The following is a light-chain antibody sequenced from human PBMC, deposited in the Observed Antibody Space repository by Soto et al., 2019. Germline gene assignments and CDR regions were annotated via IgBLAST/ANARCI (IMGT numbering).Light chain of an antibody. CDR2: GNS. Sequence: QSALTQPPSVSGAPGQRVTISCTGSSSNIGAGYDVHWYQQLPGTAPKLLIYGNSNRPSGVPDRFSGSKSGTSASLAITGLQAKDEADYYCQSYDSSLSGQGVFGGGTQLTVL. CDR3: QSYDSSLSGQGV. J-gene: IGLJ2*01. V-gene: IGLV1-40*01. CDR1: SSNIGAGYD.